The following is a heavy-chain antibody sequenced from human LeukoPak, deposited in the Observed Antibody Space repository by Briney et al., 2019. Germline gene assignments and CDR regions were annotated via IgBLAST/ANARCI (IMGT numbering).Heavy chain of an antibody. CDR2: IYPGDSDT. J-gene: IGHJ4*02. CDR3: ASLTRDTAMVTSFFVY. V-gene: IGHV5-51*01. D-gene: IGHD5-18*01. CDR1: GYRFTSYW. Sequence: GESLKISCKGSGYRFTSYWIGWVRQMPGKGLEWMGIIYPGDSDTRYSPSFQGQVTISADKSISTAYLQWSSLKASDTAMYYCASLTRDTAMVTSFFVYWGQGTLVTVSS.